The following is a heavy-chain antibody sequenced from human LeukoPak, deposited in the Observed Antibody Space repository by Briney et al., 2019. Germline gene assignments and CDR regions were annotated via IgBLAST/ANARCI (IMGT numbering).Heavy chain of an antibody. Sequence: ASVKDSRQASGYTFTGYYMHWVRQAPAQGLEWMGWINPNSGGTKDAQKFQGRVTMNRGTSISTAYMELSRLRSDDTAVYYCARDLVSSSGWWEFDYWGQGTLVTVSS. CDR2: INPNSGGT. J-gene: IGHJ4*02. D-gene: IGHD6-19*01. CDR3: ARDLVSSSGWWEFDY. V-gene: IGHV1-2*02. CDR1: GYTFTGYY.